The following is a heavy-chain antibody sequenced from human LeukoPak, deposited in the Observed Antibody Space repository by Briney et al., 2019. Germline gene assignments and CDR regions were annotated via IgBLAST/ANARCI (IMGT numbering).Heavy chain of an antibody. CDR1: GFDLHTYE. Sequence: PGGSLRLPCAASGFDLHTYEMNWVRQAPGKGLEWIADITISGHTKNYADSVKGRFTISRDSARTSLYLQMNSLRDTGVYFCARGDPHADLWGQGTLVTVSS. J-gene: IGHJ5*02. CDR3: ARGDPHADL. CDR2: ITISGHTK. V-gene: IGHV3-48*03.